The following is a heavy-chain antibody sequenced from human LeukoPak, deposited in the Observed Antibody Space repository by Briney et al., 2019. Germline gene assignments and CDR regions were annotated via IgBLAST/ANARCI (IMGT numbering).Heavy chain of an antibody. CDR3: TSGLYYDSWSDLFDY. V-gene: IGHV3-49*04. CDR2: IRRKANGGTT. J-gene: IGHJ4*02. CDR1: GFTFGDYA. Sequence: PGRSLRLSCTPSGFTFGDYAMSWVRQAPGKGPEWVGFIRRKANGGTTEYAASVKGRFTISRDDSKSIAYLQMNSLKTEDTAVYYCTSGLYYDSWSDLFDYWGQGTLVTVSS. D-gene: IGHD3-3*01.